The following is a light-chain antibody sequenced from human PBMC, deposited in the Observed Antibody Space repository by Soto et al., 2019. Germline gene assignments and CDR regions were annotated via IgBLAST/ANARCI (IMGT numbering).Light chain of an antibody. CDR1: QSVSSN. V-gene: IGKV3-15*01. CDR3: QQYYNTIT. J-gene: IGKJ4*01. CDR2: GAS. Sequence: EIVMTQSPATLSVSPGERATLSCRASQSVSSNLAWYQQKPGQAPRLLIYGASTRATGIPARFSGSGSGTEFTLTISSLQSEDFAVYYCQQYYNTITFGGGTKVEIK.